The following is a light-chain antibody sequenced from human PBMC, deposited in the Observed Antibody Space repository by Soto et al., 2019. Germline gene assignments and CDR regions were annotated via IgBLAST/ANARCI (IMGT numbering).Light chain of an antibody. CDR2: GAF. CDR3: QQYNNWPQT. Sequence: EIVMTQSPVTLSVSPRERVTLSCRASQSVSSNLAWYQQKPGQAPSLLIYGAFTRATGIPARFSGSGSGTEFTLTISSLQSEDFAVYYCQQYNNWPQTFGQGTKVDIK. J-gene: IGKJ1*01. CDR1: QSVSSN. V-gene: IGKV3-15*01.